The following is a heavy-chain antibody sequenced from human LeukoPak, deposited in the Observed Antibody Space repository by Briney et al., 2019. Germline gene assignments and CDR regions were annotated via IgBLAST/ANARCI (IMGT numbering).Heavy chain of an antibody. V-gene: IGHV1-18*01. CDR1: GYTFTSYG. CDR2: ISAYNGNT. D-gene: IGHD2-21*02. Sequence: ASVKVSCKASGYTFTSYGISWVRQAPGQGLEWMGWISAYNGNTNYAQKLQGRVTMTTDTSTRTAYMELRSLRSDDTAVYYCARVVVVTATNGDAFDIWGQGTMVTVSS. CDR3: ARVVVVTATNGDAFDI. J-gene: IGHJ3*02.